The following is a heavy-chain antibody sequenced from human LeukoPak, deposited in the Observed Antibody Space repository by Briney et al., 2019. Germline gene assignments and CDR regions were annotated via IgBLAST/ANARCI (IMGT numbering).Heavy chain of an antibody. CDR3: ARIPNIAAAGTSFDY. J-gene: IGHJ4*02. D-gene: IGHD6-13*01. CDR1: GFTFRSHW. Sequence: TPGGSLRLSCAASGFTFRSHWMHWVRQVPGKGLEWVSSISSSSSYIYYADSVKGRFTISRDNAKNSLYLQMNSLRAEDTAVYYCARIPNIAAAGTSFDYWGQGTLVTVSS. V-gene: IGHV3-21*01. CDR2: ISSSSSYI.